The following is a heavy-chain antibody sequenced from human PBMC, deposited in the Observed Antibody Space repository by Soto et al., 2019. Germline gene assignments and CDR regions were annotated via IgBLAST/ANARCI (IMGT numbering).Heavy chain of an antibody. J-gene: IGHJ4*02. CDR1: GGSINRVDYY. Sequence: QVQLQESGSGLVKPSQTLSLTCTVSGGSINRVDYYWSWIRQPPGKGLEWIGYIYYSGSTYYNPSLKSRVTISVDTSKNQFSLKLSSVTAADTAVYYCARGGGVAGAGYWGQGTLVTVSS. CDR2: IYYSGST. CDR3: ARGGGVAGAGY. V-gene: IGHV4-30-4*01. D-gene: IGHD6-19*01.